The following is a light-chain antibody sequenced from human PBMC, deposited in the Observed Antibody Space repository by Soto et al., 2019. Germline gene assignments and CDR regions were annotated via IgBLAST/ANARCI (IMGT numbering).Light chain of an antibody. CDR2: EGT. CDR3: CSYAASDLV. V-gene: IGLV2-23*01. J-gene: IGLJ2*01. CDR1: SSDVGSYKL. Sequence: QSALTQPASMSGSPGQSITISYTGASSDVGSYKLVAWYQQHPGKAPKLMIYEGTKRPSGVSNRFSGSKSGNTASLTISGLQAEDEADYYCCSYAASDLVFGGGTKLTVL.